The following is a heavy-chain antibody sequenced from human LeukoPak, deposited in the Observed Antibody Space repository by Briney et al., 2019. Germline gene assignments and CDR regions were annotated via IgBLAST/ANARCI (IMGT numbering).Heavy chain of an antibody. CDR3: AKGAVVVPAACLDY. D-gene: IGHD2-2*01. CDR2: ISGSGGSGGST. CDR1: GFTFRSYA. Sequence: GGSLRLSCAASGFTFRSYAMSWVRQAPGKGLEWVSAISGSGGSGGSTYYADSVKGRFTISRDNSKNTLYLQMNSLRAEDTAVYYCAKGAVVVPAACLDYWGQGTLVTVSS. V-gene: IGHV3-23*01. J-gene: IGHJ4*02.